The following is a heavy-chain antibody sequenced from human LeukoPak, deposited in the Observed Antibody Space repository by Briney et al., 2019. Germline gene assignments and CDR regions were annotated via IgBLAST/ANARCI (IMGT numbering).Heavy chain of an antibody. D-gene: IGHD1-1*01. CDR2: IVVGSGST. J-gene: IGHJ6*03. CDR3: AAQADTTHNYSYYYYMDV. Sequence: SVKVSCKASGFTFTSSAVQWVRQARGQRLEWIGWIVVGSGSTNYAQKFQERVTITRDMSTSTAYMELSSLSSEDTAVYYCAAQADTTHNYSYYYYMDVWGEGTTVTVSS. V-gene: IGHV1-58*01. CDR1: GFTFTSSA.